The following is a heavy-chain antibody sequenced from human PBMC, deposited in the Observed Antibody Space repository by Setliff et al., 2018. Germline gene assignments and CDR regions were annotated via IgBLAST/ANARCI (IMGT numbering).Heavy chain of an antibody. J-gene: IGHJ3*01. V-gene: IGHV3-23*01. D-gene: IGHD3-22*01. CDR2: MSGGSST. CDR1: GFMFSTYA. Sequence: GGSLRLSCAASGFMFSTYAMSWVRQAPGKGLEWVSLMSGGSSTQYADSVKGRFTISRDNSENTLYLQMNSLRAEDSAMYYCAKSITMIVGGAFDVWGQGTMVTVSS. CDR3: AKSITMIVGGAFDV.